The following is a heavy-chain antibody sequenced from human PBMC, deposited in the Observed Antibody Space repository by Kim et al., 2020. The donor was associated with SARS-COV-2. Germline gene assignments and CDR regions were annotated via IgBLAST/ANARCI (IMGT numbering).Heavy chain of an antibody. D-gene: IGHD3-10*01. J-gene: IGHJ6*02. Sequence: GGSLRLSCAASGLSFDSSAMNWVRQAPGKGLEWVAVITYDGRNKDYADSVKGRFTISRDNSKSTLYLQMNSLRAEDTAVYYCARGNYYDSVSFFHYYNGIDVGGQGNTVTVSS. V-gene: IGHV3-30-3*01. CDR3: ARGNYYDSVSFFHYYNGIDV. CDR2: ITYDGRNK. CDR1: GLSFDSSA.